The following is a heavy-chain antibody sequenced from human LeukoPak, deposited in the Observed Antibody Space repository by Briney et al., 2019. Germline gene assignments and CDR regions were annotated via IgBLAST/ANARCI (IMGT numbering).Heavy chain of an antibody. CDR1: GGSISSSSYY. D-gene: IGHD6-13*01. V-gene: IGHV4-39*07. Sequence: PETLSLTCTVSGGSISSSSYYWGWIRQPPGKGLEWIGSIYYSGSTYYNPSLKSRVTISVDTSKNQFSLKLSSVTAADTAVYYCARRCSSWFCYYYMDVWGKGTTVTISS. CDR2: IYYSGST. CDR3: ARRCSSWFCYYYMDV. J-gene: IGHJ6*03.